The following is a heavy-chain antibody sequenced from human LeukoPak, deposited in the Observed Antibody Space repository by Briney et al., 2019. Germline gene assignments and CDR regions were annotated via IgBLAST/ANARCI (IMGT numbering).Heavy chain of an antibody. CDR3: AKEGGVYSTPYYMDV. CDR1: GFTFSSYG. D-gene: IGHD1-26*01. CDR2: IGTSGSYI. V-gene: IGHV3-21*01. J-gene: IGHJ6*03. Sequence: GGSLRLSCVASGFTFSSYGMNWVRQAPGKGLEWVSSIGTSGSYIYYTDSVKGRFTISRDNAKNSLYLQMNSLRAEDTAVYYCAKEGGVYSTPYYMDVWGKGTTVTVSS.